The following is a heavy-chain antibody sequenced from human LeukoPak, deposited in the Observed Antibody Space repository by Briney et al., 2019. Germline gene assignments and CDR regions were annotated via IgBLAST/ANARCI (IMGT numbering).Heavy chain of an antibody. J-gene: IGHJ4*02. V-gene: IGHV1-3*01. CDR1: GYTFTSYA. CDR3: ARAMVRGVSLID. CDR2: INASNGNT. D-gene: IGHD3-10*01. Sequence: GASVKVSCKASGYTFTSYAMHWVRQAPGQRLEWMGWINASNGNTKYSQKFQGRVTITRDTSASTAYMELSSLRSEDTAVYYCARAMVRGVSLIDWGQGTLVTVSS.